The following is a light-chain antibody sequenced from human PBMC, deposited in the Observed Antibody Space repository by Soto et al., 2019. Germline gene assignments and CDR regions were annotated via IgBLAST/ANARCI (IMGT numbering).Light chain of an antibody. Sequence: IQLTQSPSSLSASVGHRVTITCRASQDINSYLAWYQQKPGKAPNILSYAGTSLQSGVPSRFRGSGSGTEFTLTISSLKPEDFATYYCQQLHVYPSTFGGGTKVDIK. V-gene: IGKV1-9*01. J-gene: IGKJ4*01. CDR2: AGT. CDR3: QQLHVYPST. CDR1: QDINSY.